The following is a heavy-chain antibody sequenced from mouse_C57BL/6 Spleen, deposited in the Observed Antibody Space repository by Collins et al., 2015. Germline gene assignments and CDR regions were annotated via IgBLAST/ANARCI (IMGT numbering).Heavy chain of an antibody. CDR3: ARGAYGYDY. V-gene: IGHV9-3*02. CDR2: INTNTGEP. CDR1: GYTFTNYG. Sequence: QIQLVQSGPELKKPGETVKISCKASGYTFTNYGMNRVKQAPGKGLKWMGWINTNTGEPTYAEEFKGRFAFSLETSASTAYLQINNLKNEDTATYFCARGAYGYDYWGQGTTLTVSS. J-gene: IGHJ2*01. D-gene: IGHD1-2*01.